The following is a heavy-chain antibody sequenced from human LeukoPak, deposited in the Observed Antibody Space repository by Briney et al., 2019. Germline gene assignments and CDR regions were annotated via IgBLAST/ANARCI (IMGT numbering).Heavy chain of an antibody. Sequence: SETLSLTCTVSGGSISSYYWSWIRQPPGKGLEWIGYIYYSGSTNYNPSLKSRVTISVDTSKNQFSLKLSSVTAADTAVYYCAGGGGLMVRGVSDAFDIWGQGTMVTVSS. J-gene: IGHJ3*02. CDR1: GGSISSYY. CDR2: IYYSGST. D-gene: IGHD3-10*01. CDR3: AGGGGLMVRGVSDAFDI. V-gene: IGHV4-59*01.